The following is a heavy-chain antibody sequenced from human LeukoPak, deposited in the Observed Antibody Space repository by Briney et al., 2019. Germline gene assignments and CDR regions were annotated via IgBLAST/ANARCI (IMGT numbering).Heavy chain of an antibody. Sequence: GGSLRLSCAASGFTVSSNYVSWVRQAPGKGLEWVSVIHSDGKTYYADSVKGRFTISRDSSQNTLYLQMNSLRAEDTAVYYCARHGVLRYIDDWGQGALVTVSS. CDR2: IHSDGKT. CDR3: ARHGVLRYIDD. V-gene: IGHV3-53*01. J-gene: IGHJ4*02. CDR1: GFTVSSNY. D-gene: IGHD3-9*01.